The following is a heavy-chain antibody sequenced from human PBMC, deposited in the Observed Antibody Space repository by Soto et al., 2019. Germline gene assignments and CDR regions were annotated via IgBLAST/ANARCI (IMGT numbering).Heavy chain of an antibody. CDR3: TTNDAFDI. Sequence: EVQLVESGGGLVKPGGSLRLSCAASGFTFSNAWMSWVRQAPGKGLEWVGRIKTELDGGITDYAAPVKGRFTISRDDSKTPLYLQMTSLKIEDTAVYYCTTNDAFDIWGQGTMVTVSS. CDR2: IKTELDGGIT. V-gene: IGHV3-15*01. CDR1: GFTFSNAW. J-gene: IGHJ3*02.